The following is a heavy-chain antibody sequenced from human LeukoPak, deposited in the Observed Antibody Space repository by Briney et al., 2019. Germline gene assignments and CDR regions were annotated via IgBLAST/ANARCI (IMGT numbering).Heavy chain of an antibody. CDR2: IYYSGST. CDR3: ARLVAVASNRFDP. J-gene: IGHJ5*02. Sequence: SETLSLTCTVSGDFITAYYWSWIRQPPGKGLEWIGSIYYSGSTYYNPSLKSRVTISVDTSKNQFSLKLSSVTAADTAVYYCARLVAVASNRFDPWGQGTLVTVSS. V-gene: IGHV4-38-2*02. D-gene: IGHD6-19*01. CDR1: GDFITAYY.